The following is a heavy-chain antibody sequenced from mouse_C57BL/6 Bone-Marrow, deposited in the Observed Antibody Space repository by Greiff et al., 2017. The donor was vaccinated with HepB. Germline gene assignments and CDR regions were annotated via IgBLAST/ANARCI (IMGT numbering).Heavy chain of an antibody. V-gene: IGHV14-3*01. D-gene: IGHD2-3*01. Sequence: EVQGVESVAELVRPGASVKLSCTASGFNIKNTYMHWVKQRPEQGLEWIGRIDPANGNTKYAPKFQGKATITADTSSNTAYLQLSSLTSEDTAIYYCAMGWLLRGWDYWGQGTSVTVSS. CDR3: AMGWLLRGWDY. CDR1: GFNIKNTY. CDR2: IDPANGNT. J-gene: IGHJ4*01.